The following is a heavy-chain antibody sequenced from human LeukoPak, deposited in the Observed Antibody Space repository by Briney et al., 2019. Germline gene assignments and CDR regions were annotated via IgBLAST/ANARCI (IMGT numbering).Heavy chain of an antibody. V-gene: IGHV1-8*01. CDR3: AKVPREVTGK. CDR1: GYTFTSYD. Sequence: ASLKVSCKASGYTFTSYDINWVRQATGQGLEWMGYMNPNSGNTVYAQKFQGRVTMTRNISISTAYMELSSLRSEDTAVYYCAKVPREVTGKWGQGTLVTVSS. D-gene: IGHD7-27*01. J-gene: IGHJ4*02. CDR2: MNPNSGNT.